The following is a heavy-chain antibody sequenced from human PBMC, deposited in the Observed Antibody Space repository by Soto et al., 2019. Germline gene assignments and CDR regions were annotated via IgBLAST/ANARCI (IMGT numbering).Heavy chain of an antibody. CDR3: ARDEIRMVVAGLY. CDR2: FYSSENT. V-gene: IGHV4-4*07. J-gene: IGHJ4*02. Sequence: SETLSLTCIVSGGSISSYDCSWIRQPAWKGLEWIGRFYSSENTNYNPSLKSRVTMSVDTSKNQVSLKLSAFTAADTAAYYCARDEIRMVVAGLYCGQGTPVTVSP. D-gene: IGHD6-19*01. CDR1: GGSISSYD.